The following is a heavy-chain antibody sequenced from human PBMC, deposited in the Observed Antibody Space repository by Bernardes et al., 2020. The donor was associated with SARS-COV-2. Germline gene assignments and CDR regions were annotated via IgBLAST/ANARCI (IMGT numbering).Heavy chain of an antibody. V-gene: IGHV3-11*06. CDR1: GFTFSDYY. CDR3: ATERGGGGGMDV. J-gene: IGHJ6*02. CDR2: ITSSNRNS. D-gene: IGHD3-16*01. Sequence: AGSLRLSCAASGFTFSDYYMTWIRQTPGKGLEWISYITSSNRNSYYADSVKGRFTISRDNANNSLYLQMNSLRADDTAVYYCATERGGGGGMDVWGQGTTVTVS.